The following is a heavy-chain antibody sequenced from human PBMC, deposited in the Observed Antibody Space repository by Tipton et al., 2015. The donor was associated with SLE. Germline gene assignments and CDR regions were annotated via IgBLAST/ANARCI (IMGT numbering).Heavy chain of an antibody. J-gene: IGHJ4*02. D-gene: IGHD6-19*01. CDR2: IYYSGST. CDR1: GGSISSGDYY. Sequence: TLSLTCTVSGGSISSGDYYWSWIRQPPGKGLEWIGYIYYSGSTYYNPPLKSRVSISVDTSKNQFSLKLTSVTAADTAVYYCARDFRLAVDYWGQGTLVTVSS. V-gene: IGHV4-30-4*01. CDR3: ARDFRLAVDY.